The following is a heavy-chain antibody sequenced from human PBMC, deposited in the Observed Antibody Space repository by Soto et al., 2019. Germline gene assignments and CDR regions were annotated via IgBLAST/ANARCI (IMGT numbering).Heavy chain of an antibody. CDR1: GYTLTGYY. Sequence: ASVKVSCTASGYTLTGYYMHWVRQAPGQGLEWMGWISAYNGNTNYAQKLQGRVTMTTDTSMSTAYMELRSLRSDDTAVYYCARAKPRRITENWFDPWGQGTLVTSPQ. CDR2: ISAYNGNT. D-gene: IGHD1-20*01. J-gene: IGHJ5*02. CDR3: ARAKPRRITENWFDP. V-gene: IGHV1-18*04.